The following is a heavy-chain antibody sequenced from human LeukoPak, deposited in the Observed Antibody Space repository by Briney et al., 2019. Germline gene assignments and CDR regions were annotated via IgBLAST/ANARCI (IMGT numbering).Heavy chain of an antibody. V-gene: IGHV4-59*08. D-gene: IGHD6-13*01. CDR3: ASHLRKAAASPFDY. Sequence: SETLSLTCTVSGGSISSYCWSWIRQPPGKGLEWIGYIYYSGSTNYNPSLKSRVTISVDTSKNQFSLKLSSVTAADTAVYYCASHLRKAAASPFDYWGQGTLVTVSS. CDR2: IYYSGST. J-gene: IGHJ4*02. CDR1: GGSISSYC.